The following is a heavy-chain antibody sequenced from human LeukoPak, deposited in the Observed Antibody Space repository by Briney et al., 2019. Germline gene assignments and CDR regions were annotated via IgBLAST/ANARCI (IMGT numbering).Heavy chain of an antibody. Sequence: SETLSLTCTVSGGSISSSYWSWIRQPPGKGLERIGYIYYSGSTNYNPSLKSRVTISVDTSKNQFSLKLSSVIAADTAVYYCARAVRDRGVILPWFDPWGQGTLVTVSS. CDR3: ARAVRDRGVILPWFDP. J-gene: IGHJ5*02. CDR1: GGSISSSY. D-gene: IGHD3-10*01. CDR2: IYYSGST. V-gene: IGHV4-59*01.